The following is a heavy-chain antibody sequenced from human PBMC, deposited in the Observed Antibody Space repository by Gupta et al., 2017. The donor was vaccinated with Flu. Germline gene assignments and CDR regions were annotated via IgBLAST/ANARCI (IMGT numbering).Heavy chain of an antibody. Sequence: EVQLVVSGGGLVQPGGSLRLSCAASGFTFSDPYMDLMRPAPGKGLEWGGRTRNKANSYTTEYAASVKGRFTISRDDSKNSLYLQMNSLKTEDTAVYYCAREATVRGYYYYGMDVWGQGTTVTVSS. CDR1: GFTFSDPY. J-gene: IGHJ6*02. D-gene: IGHD3-10*01. V-gene: IGHV3-72*01. CDR3: AREATVRGYYYYGMDV. CDR2: TRNKANSYTT.